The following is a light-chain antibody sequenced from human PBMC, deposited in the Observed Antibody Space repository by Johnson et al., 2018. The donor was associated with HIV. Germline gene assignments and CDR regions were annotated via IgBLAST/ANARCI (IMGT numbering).Light chain of an antibody. V-gene: IGLV1-51*01. CDR1: SSNIGNNY. Sequence: QSVLTQPPSVSAAPGQKVTISCSGSSSNIGNNYVSWYQQLPGTAPKLLIYDNNKRPSGIPDRFSGSKSGTSATLGITGLQTGDEADYYCGTWDSSLSAPVFGTGTKVTVI. J-gene: IGLJ1*01. CDR3: GTWDSSLSAPV. CDR2: DNN.